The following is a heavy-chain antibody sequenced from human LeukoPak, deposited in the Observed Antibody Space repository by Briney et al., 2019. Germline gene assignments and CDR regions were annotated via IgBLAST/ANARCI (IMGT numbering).Heavy chain of an antibody. CDR3: ARVITMVRGVIPAPNWFDP. Sequence: SQTLSLTCAVSGGSISSGGYPWSWIRQPPGKGLEWIGYIYHSGSTYYNPSLKSRVTISVDRSKNQFSLKLSSVTAADTAVYYCARVITMVRGVIPAPNWFDPWGQGTLVTVSS. J-gene: IGHJ5*02. CDR2: IYHSGST. V-gene: IGHV4-30-2*01. D-gene: IGHD3-10*01. CDR1: GGSISSGGYP.